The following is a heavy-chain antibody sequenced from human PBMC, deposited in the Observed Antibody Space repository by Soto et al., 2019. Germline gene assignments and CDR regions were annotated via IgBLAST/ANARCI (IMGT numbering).Heavy chain of an antibody. V-gene: IGHV4-59*12. CDR3: ARGASIAGLYYGMDV. D-gene: IGHD6-6*01. CDR1: GGSISSYY. J-gene: IGHJ6*02. CDR2: IYYSGSM. Sequence: PSETLSLTCTVSGGSISSYYWSWIRQPPGKGLEWIGYIYYSGSMNYNPSLKSRVIISEDTSKNQIFLRLSSVTAADTAVYYCARGASIAGLYYGMDVWGQGTTVTVSS.